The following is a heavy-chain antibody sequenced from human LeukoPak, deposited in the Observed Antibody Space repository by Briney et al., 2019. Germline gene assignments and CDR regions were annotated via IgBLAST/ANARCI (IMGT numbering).Heavy chain of an antibody. Sequence: PSETLSLTCSVSGDSISTYHWNWVRERPGKGLEWIGYMQSSGNSNYSPSLKSRVFMSVDTSKNQFVLNLMSVTAADTAVYYCARDKRHSYGRYFAHWGQGMLVSVSS. CDR1: GDSISTYH. D-gene: IGHD5-18*01. CDR2: MQSSGNS. J-gene: IGHJ4*02. CDR3: ARDKRHSYGRYFAH. V-gene: IGHV4-59*01.